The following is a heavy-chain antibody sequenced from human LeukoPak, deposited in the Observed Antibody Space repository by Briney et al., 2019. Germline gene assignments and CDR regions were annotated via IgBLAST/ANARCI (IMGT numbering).Heavy chain of an antibody. V-gene: IGHV3-30*02. Sequence: GGSLRLSCAASGFTFSSSAMHWVRQAPGKGLERVAFTQSDGSYKHYSDSVKGRFTISRDNSKNTLYLEMNSLRVVDTGVYYCATHCSGTTCHRDYWGQGTLVTVSS. CDR2: TQSDGSYK. CDR1: GFTFSSSA. D-gene: IGHD2-2*01. CDR3: ATHCSGTTCHRDY. J-gene: IGHJ4*02.